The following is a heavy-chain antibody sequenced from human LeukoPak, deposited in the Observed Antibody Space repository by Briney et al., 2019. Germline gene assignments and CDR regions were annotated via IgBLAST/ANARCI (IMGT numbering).Heavy chain of an antibody. D-gene: IGHD6-13*01. CDR1: GDSISSGDYY. J-gene: IGHJ4*02. V-gene: IGHV4-31*03. CDR3: ARVREATIAPFFDY. Sequence: TLSLSCTVSGDSISSGDYYWTWIRQHPGKGLEWIGCIYYSGSTYYNLSLKSRVIISADTSKNHFSLKLSSVTAADTAVYYCARVREATIAPFFDYWGQGILVTVSS. CDR2: IYYSGST.